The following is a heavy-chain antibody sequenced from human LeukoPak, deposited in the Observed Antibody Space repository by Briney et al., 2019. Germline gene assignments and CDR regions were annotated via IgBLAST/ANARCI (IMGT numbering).Heavy chain of an antibody. CDR1: GGSISSGDYY. CDR3: ASSSLLGYCSSTSCDRGGNYYYYMDV. D-gene: IGHD2-2*01. CDR2: IYYSGST. V-gene: IGHV4-30-4*08. J-gene: IGHJ6*03. Sequence: TLSLTCTVSGGSISSGDYYWSWIRQPPGKGLEWIGYIYYSGSTYYNPSLKSRVTISVDTSKNQFSLKLSSATAADTAVYYCASSSLLGYCSSTSCDRGGNYYYYMDVWGKGTTVTVSS.